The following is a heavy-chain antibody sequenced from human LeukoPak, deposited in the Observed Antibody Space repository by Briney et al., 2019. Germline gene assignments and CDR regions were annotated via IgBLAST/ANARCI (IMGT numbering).Heavy chain of an antibody. Sequence: GRSRRLAWAAAGFTFISYAMSWVSQAAGKVMEWVSAISGSGGSTYYGDSVKGRFTISRANYTNTLYRRMNSLRAEDTAVSSCAKDAVVLRYFGWWNPAFDYWGQGTLVTVSS. CDR3: AKDAVVLRYFGWWNPAFDY. CDR2: ISGSGGST. V-gene: IGHV3-23*01. J-gene: IGHJ4*02. CDR1: GFTFISYA. D-gene: IGHD3-9*01.